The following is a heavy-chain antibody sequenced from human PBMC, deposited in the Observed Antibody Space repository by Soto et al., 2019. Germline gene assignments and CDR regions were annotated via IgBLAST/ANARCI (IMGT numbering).Heavy chain of an antibody. J-gene: IGHJ4*02. D-gene: IGHD3-22*01. CDR2: ISAYNGNT. V-gene: IGHV1-18*01. CDR1: GYTFTSYG. CDR3: ARDLLSASDSSGYYALNDY. Sequence: ASVKVSCKASGYTFTSYGISWVRQAPGQGLEWMGWISAYNGNTNYAQKLQGRVTMTTDTSTSTAYMELRSLRSDDTAAYYCARDLLSASDSSGYYALNDYWGQGTLVTVSS.